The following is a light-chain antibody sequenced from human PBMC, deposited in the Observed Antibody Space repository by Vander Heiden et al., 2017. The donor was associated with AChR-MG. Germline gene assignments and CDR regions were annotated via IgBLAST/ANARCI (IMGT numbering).Light chain of an antibody. CDR1: SSNIGINT. J-gene: IGLJ1*01. V-gene: IGLV1-44*01. Sequence: QSVLTQPPSVSGTPGQTATISCSGSSSNIGINTGNWYQQIPGKAPKLLICDNGQRPSGVPDRFSASKSGTSASLAISGLQSEDEAEYYCAAWDGSMNGRWVFGTGTKVTVL. CDR3: AAWDGSMNGRWV. CDR2: DNG.